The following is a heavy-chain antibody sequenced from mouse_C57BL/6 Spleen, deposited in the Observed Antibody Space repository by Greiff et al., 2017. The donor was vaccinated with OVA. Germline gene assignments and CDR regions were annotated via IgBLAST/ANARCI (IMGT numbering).Heavy chain of an antibody. CDR1: GYAFSSYW. V-gene: IGHV1-80*01. J-gene: IGHJ3*01. Sequence: VQGVESGAELVKPGASVKISCKASGYAFSSYWMNWVKQRPGKGLEWIGQIYPGDGDTNYNGKFKGKATLTADKSSSTAYMQLSSLTSEDSAVYFCASYYDYGGAYWGQGTLVTVSA. CDR3: ASYYDYGGAY. CDR2: IYPGDGDT. D-gene: IGHD2-4*01.